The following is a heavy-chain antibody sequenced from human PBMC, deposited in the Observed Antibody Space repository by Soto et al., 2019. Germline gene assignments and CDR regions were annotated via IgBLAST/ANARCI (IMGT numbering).Heavy chain of an antibody. CDR2: INPSGGST. CDR3: AIGGYSYGPPHVYYYGMDV. J-gene: IGHJ6*02. D-gene: IGHD5-18*01. Sequence: ASVKVSCKASGYTFTSYYMHWVRQAPGQGLEWMGIINPSGGSTSYAQKFQGRVTMTRDTSTSTVYMELSSLRSEDTAVYYCAIGGYSYGPPHVYYYGMDVWGQGTTVTVSS. V-gene: IGHV1-46*01. CDR1: GYTFTSYY.